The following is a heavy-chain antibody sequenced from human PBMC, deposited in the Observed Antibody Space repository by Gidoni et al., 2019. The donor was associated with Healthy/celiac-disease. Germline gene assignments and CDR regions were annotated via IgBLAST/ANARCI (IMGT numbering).Heavy chain of an antibody. CDR1: GFTFSIYA. Sequence: QVQLVESGGGVVQPGRSLRLSCAASGFTFSIYAMHWVRQAPGKGLEWVAVISYDGSNKYYADSVKGRFTISRDNSKNTLYLQMNSLRAEDTAVYYYARDKHGDYVFYYYGMDVWGQGTTVTVSS. V-gene: IGHV3-30*04. CDR3: ARDKHGDYVFYYYGMDV. J-gene: IGHJ6*02. D-gene: IGHD4-17*01. CDR2: ISYDGSNK.